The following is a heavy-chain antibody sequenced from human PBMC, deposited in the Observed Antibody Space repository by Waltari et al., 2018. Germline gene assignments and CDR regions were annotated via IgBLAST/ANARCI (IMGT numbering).Heavy chain of an antibody. CDR2: IYHSGST. CDR1: GYSISSGYY. D-gene: IGHD3-3*01. J-gene: IGHJ4*02. Sequence: QVQLQESGPGLVKPSETLSLTCTVSGYSISSGYYWGWIRQPPGKGLAWIGSIYHSGSTYYNPSRKSGATIAVDTSKNQYSLKRISVTAADTAVYYCARKWSGYYYFDYWGQGTLVTVSS. CDR3: ARKWSGYYYFDY. V-gene: IGHV4-38-2*02.